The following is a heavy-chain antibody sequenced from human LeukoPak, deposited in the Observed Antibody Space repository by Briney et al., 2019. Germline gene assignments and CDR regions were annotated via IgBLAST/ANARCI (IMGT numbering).Heavy chain of an antibody. D-gene: IGHD6-19*01. Sequence: TGGSLRLSCTASGFIFSDYGMHWVRQAPGKGLEWVTFIQYDGSAKYYADSVKGRFTISRDNSKTTLYLQMSSLRAEDTAVYYCAKSHSSASRYYFDYWGQGTLVTVSS. CDR1: GFIFSDYG. V-gene: IGHV3-30*02. CDR3: AKSHSSASRYYFDY. CDR2: IQYDGSAK. J-gene: IGHJ4*02.